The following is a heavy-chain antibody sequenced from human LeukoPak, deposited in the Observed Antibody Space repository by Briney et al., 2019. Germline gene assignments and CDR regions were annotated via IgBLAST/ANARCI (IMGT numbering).Heavy chain of an antibody. V-gene: IGHV1-2*02. J-gene: IGHJ5*02. CDR1: GGTFSSYA. CDR2: INPNSGGT. D-gene: IGHD2-2*01. Sequence: ASVKVSCKASGGTFSSYAISWVRQAPGQGLEWMGWINPNSGGTNYAQKFQGRVTMTRDTSISTAYMELSRLRSDDTAVYYCARDLDYCSSTSCHNWFDPWGQGTLVTVSS. CDR3: ARDLDYCSSTSCHNWFDP.